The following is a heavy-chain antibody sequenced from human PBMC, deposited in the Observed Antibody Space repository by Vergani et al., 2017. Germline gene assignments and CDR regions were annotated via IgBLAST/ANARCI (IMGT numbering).Heavy chain of an antibody. J-gene: IGHJ3*02. D-gene: IGHD3-9*01. CDR2: INPNSGGT. CDR1: GYTFTGYY. Sequence: QVQLVQSGAEVKKPGASVKVSCKASGYTFTGYYMHWVRQAPGQGLEWMGWINPNSGGTNYAQKVQGRVTMTRDTSISTAYMELSRLRADDTAVYDCARGGIYDILSAHVGQGVGNDAFDIWGQGTMVTVSS. V-gene: IGHV1-2*02. CDR3: ARGGIYDILSAHVGQGVGNDAFDI.